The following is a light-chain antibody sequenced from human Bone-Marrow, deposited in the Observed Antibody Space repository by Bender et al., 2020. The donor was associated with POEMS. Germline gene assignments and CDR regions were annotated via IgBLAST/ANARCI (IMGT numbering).Light chain of an antibody. CDR1: SSDIGAYNL. CDR3: SSYTSSSTNV. Sequence: QSALTQPASVSGSPGQSITISCTGTSSDIGAYNLVSWYQQHPGKAPKLMIYEDNRRPSGVSNRFSGSKSGNTASLTISGLQAQDEADYYCSSYTSSSTNVFGTGTKVTVL. V-gene: IGLV2-14*02. J-gene: IGLJ1*01. CDR2: EDN.